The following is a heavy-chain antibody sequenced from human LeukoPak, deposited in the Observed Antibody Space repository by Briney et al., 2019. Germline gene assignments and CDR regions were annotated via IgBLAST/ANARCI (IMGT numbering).Heavy chain of an antibody. CDR1: GFTISTYG. D-gene: IGHD5-12*01. V-gene: IGHV3-23*01. CDR2: IFGSGDTT. J-gene: IGHJ4*02. Sequence: PGGSLRLSCTASGFTISTYGMNWVRQAPRKGPEWVSVIFGSGDTTYYADSVKGRFTISRDHSKNTLYLQMHSLRAEDTAVYYCAKDQKPDSGYDIDYWGQGTLVTVSS. CDR3: AKDQKPDSGYDIDY.